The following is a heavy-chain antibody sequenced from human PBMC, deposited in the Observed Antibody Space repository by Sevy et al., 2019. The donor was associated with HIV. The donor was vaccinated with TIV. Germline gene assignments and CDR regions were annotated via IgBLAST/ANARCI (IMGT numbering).Heavy chain of an antibody. J-gene: IGHJ6*02. D-gene: IGHD3-3*01. CDR1: GFPFSNFA. Sequence: GGSLRLSCAASGFPFSNFAMSWVRQAPGKGLEWVSTLIGGGSRTYYADSVTGRFIISRDNSRNTLYLQMNSLRAEDTAVYYFARDLRGETGITIFGVVIIRASPSSMDVWGQGTTVTVSS. CDR3: ARDLRGETGITIFGVVIIRASPSSMDV. V-gene: IGHV3-23*01. CDR2: LIGGGSRT.